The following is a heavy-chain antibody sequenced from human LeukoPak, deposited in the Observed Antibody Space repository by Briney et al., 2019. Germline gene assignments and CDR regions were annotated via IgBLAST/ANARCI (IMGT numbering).Heavy chain of an antibody. Sequence: GGSLRLSCVDSGLTVSRHYITWVRQAPGKGLEWLSVISTGGSTNYADSVKGRFTISRDNSKNILYLQMNSLTAEDTAVYYCARDDYYDSSGLDYWGQGILVTVSS. CDR2: ISTGGST. D-gene: IGHD3-22*01. CDR3: ARDDYYDSSGLDY. CDR1: GLTVSRHY. J-gene: IGHJ4*02. V-gene: IGHV3-53*01.